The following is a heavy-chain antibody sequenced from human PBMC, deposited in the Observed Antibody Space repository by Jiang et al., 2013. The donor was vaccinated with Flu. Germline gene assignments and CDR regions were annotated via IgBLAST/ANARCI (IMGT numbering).Heavy chain of an antibody. J-gene: IGHJ5*02. V-gene: IGHV5-51*01. CDR2: IFPGDSDT. D-gene: IGHD6-19*01. Sequence: GAEVKKPGESLKISCQGSGFTFTNYWIGWVRQMPGKGLEWMGIIFPGDSDTRYSPSFRGQVTISADKSINTAYLQWSTLKASDTAMYYCARRGRGQWSTFDGQNWFGPCGQGTLVTVSS. CDR1: GFTFTNYW. CDR3: ARRGRGQWSTFDGQNWFGP.